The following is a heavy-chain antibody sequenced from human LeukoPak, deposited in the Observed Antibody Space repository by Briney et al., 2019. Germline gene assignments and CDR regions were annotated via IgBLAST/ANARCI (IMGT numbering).Heavy chain of an antibody. V-gene: IGHV3-33*01. J-gene: IGHJ3*02. CDR2: IWYDGSDK. CDR3: ARDRVTGSFDI. CDR1: GFTFSSYG. Sequence: GGSLRLSCVASGFTFSSYGMHWVRQAPGKGLEWVAVIWYDGSDKYYADSVRGRFTISRDNAKNSLYLQMNSLRDEDTAVYYCARDRVTGSFDIWGHGTMVTVSS. D-gene: IGHD3-10*01.